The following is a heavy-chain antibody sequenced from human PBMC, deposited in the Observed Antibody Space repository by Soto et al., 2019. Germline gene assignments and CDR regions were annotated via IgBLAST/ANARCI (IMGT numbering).Heavy chain of an antibody. D-gene: IGHD2-2*01. Sequence: QVQLQESGPGLVKSSETLSLTCTVSGGSISNYYWSWIRQPPGKGLEWLGYVYYSGSTNYNPSLTSRVPISVDTSKNQFSLKLSSVTAADTALYYCTRDLFPEPAAPRGRFDPWGQGTLVTVSS. CDR1: GGSISNYY. J-gene: IGHJ5*02. CDR2: VYYSGST. CDR3: TRDLFPEPAAPRGRFDP. V-gene: IGHV4-59*01.